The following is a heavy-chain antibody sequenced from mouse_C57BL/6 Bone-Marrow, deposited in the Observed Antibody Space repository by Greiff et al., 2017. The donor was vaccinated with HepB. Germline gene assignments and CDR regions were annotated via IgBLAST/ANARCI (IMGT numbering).Heavy chain of an antibody. J-gene: IGHJ4*01. CDR2: ISNGGGST. D-gene: IGHD2-1*01. CDR1: GFTFSDYG. Sequence: EVQLVESGGGLVKPGGSLKLSCAASGFTFSDYGMHWVRQTPEKRLEWVAYISNGGGSTYYPDTVKGRFTISRDNAKNTLYLQMSRLKSEDTAMYYCARGGLYYGNYGDAMDYWGQGTSVTVSS. V-gene: IGHV5-12*01. CDR3: ARGGLYYGNYGDAMDY.